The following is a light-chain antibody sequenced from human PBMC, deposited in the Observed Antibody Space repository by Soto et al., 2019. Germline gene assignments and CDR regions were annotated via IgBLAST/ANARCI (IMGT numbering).Light chain of an antibody. Sequence: QSVLTQPPSVSEAPRQRVTISCSGSSSNIGNNAVHWYQQLPGKAPKLLIYYDDLLPSGVSDRFSGSKSGTSASLAISGLQSEDEADYYCAAWDDSLNGGVFGGGTKLTVL. CDR3: AAWDDSLNGGV. J-gene: IGLJ3*02. CDR1: SSNIGNNA. CDR2: YDD. V-gene: IGLV1-36*01.